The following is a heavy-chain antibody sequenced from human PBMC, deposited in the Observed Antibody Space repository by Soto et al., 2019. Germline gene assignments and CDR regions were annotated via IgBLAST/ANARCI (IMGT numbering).Heavy chain of an antibody. CDR1: GYSFTSYW. J-gene: IGHJ3*02. D-gene: IGHD6-19*01. CDR3: ARHDSSGWNLGALDI. V-gene: IGHV5-51*01. Sequence: PGESLKISCKGSGYSFTSYWIGWVRQMPGKGLEWMGIIYPGDSDTRYSPSFQGQVTISADKSISTAYLQWSSLKASDTAMYYCARHDSSGWNLGALDIWGQGTMVTVSS. CDR2: IYPGDSDT.